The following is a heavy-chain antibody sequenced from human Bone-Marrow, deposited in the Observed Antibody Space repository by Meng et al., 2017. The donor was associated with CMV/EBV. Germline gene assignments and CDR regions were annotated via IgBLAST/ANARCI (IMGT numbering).Heavy chain of an antibody. CDR2: FDPEDGET. V-gene: IGHV1-24*01. CDR1: GYTLTELS. D-gene: IGHD6-6*01. CDR3: ATELVSGSRSYYYYGIDV. Sequence: ASVKVSCKVSGYTLTELSMHWVRQAPGKGLEWMGGFDPEDGETIYAQKFQGRVTMTEDTSTDTAYMELSSLRSEDTAVYYCATELVSGSRSYYYYGIDVWGQGTTVTVSS. J-gene: IGHJ6*02.